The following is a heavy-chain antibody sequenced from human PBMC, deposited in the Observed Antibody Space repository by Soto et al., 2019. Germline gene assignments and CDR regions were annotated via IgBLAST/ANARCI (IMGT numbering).Heavy chain of an antibody. D-gene: IGHD6-13*01. CDR1: VITSSSYT. Sequence: QVQLVQSGAEVKKPGSSVKVSCKASVITSSSYTITWVRQAPGQGLEWMGRIIPVLGITKYAQKFQCRVTFSADKATNTAYMELSRLRSEDTGVYFCARIPAYQHLVRGYYGMDVWGQGTTVTVSS. J-gene: IGHJ6*02. CDR3: ARIPAYQHLVRGYYGMDV. V-gene: IGHV1-69*02. CDR2: IIPVLGIT.